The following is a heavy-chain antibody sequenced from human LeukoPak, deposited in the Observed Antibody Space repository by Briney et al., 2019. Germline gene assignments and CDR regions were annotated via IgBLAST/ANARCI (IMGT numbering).Heavy chain of an antibody. D-gene: IGHD5-18*01. J-gene: IGHJ4*02. CDR1: GFTFSTYW. CDR3: ARGYTYGYIFYFDY. V-gene: IGHV3-7*01. CDR2: IKQDGTEK. Sequence: GGSLRLSCAASGFTFSTYWMSWVRQAPGKGLEWVANIKQDGTEKYYVDSVKGRFTISGDNAKNSLYLQMNSLRAEDTAVYYCARGYTYGYIFYFDYWGQGTLVTVSS.